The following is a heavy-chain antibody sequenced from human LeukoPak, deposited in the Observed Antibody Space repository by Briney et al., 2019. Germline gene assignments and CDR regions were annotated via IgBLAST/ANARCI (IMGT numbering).Heavy chain of an antibody. CDR3: ARGGFRYFAH. J-gene: IGHJ5*02. CDR2: IKEDGSEK. V-gene: IGHV3-7*04. CDR1: GFTFSTYW. Sequence: GGSLRLSCAASGFTFSTYWMSWVRQAPGKGLERVASIKEDGSEKYYVDSVKGRFTISRDNAKNSLYLQMNSLRGDETAVYYCARGGFRYFAHWGQGTLVTASS. D-gene: IGHD3-16*02.